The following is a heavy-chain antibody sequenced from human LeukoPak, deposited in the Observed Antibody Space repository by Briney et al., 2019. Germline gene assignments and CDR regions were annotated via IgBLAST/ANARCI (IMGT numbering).Heavy chain of an antibody. CDR3: ASGSPGNSSSWYEDYYYGMDV. D-gene: IGHD6-13*01. J-gene: IGHJ6*02. CDR2: IYPGGSDT. Sequence: GESLKISCKGSGYSFTSYWIGWVRQMPGKGLEWMGIIYPGGSDTRYSPSFQGQVTISADKSISTAYLQWSSLKASDTAMYYCASGSPGNSSSWYEDYYYGMDVWGQGTTVTVSS. CDR1: GYSFTSYW. V-gene: IGHV5-51*01.